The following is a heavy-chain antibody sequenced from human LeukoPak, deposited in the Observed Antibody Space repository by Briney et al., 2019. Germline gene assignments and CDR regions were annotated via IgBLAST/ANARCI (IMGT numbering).Heavy chain of an antibody. J-gene: IGHJ1*01. V-gene: IGHV3-48*03. CDR3: ARGPYSGSYAEYFQH. D-gene: IGHD1-26*01. CDR1: GFTFSSYE. CDR2: ISSSGSTI. Sequence: PGGSLRLSCAASGFTFSSYEMNWVRQAPGKGLDWVSYISSSGSTIYYADSVKGRFTISRDNAKNSLYLQMNSLRAEDTAVYYCARGPYSGSYAEYFQHWGQGTLVTVSS.